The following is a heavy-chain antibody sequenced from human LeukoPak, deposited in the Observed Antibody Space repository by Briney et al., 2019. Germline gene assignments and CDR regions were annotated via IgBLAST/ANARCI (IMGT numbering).Heavy chain of an antibody. CDR3: TTSPYPWLVRGDY. Sequence: NPGGSLRLSCAASGFTFSNAWMSWVRQAPGKGLEWVGRIKSKTDGGTTDYAAPVKGRFTISRDDSKNTLYLQMNSLKTEDTAVYYCTTSPYPWLVRGDYWGQGTLVTVSS. D-gene: IGHD6-19*01. J-gene: IGHJ4*02. CDR1: GFTFSNAW. V-gene: IGHV3-15*01. CDR2: IKSKTDGGTT.